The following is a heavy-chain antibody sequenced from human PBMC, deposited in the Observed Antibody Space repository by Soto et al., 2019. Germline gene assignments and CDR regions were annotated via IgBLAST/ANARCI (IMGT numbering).Heavy chain of an antibody. D-gene: IGHD6-6*01. Sequence: GGSPRLSCAASRFTFSSYAMSWVRQAPGKGLEWVSSITYSGGSTYYADSVKGRFTISRDNSKNTLYLQMNSLRAEDTAVYYCAKDLSSARDYWGQGTLVTVSS. CDR2: ITYSGGST. CDR3: AKDLSSARDY. J-gene: IGHJ4*02. CDR1: RFTFSSYA. V-gene: IGHV3-23*01.